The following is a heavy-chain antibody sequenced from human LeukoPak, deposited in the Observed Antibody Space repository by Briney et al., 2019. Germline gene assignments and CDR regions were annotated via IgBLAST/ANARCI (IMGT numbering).Heavy chain of an antibody. CDR3: ARSLRWGKTTFDI. V-gene: IGHV4-34*01. CDR1: GGSFSGYY. Sequence: PSETLSLTCAVYGGSFSGYYWNWIRQPPGKGLEWIGEINHSGSTNYNPSLKSRVTISVDTSKNQFSLKLSSVTAADTAVYYCARSLRWGKTTFDIWGQGTMVTVSS. J-gene: IGHJ3*02. D-gene: IGHD4-17*01. CDR2: INHSGST.